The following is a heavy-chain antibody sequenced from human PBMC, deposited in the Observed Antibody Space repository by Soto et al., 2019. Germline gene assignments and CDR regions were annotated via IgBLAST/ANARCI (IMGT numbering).Heavy chain of an antibody. CDR1: GFTFSNYW. Sequence: EVQLVESGGGLVQPGGSLRLSCAASGFTFSNYWMYWFRQAPGKGLVWVSRINGDGSVSSYAASVKVCLTISRDNVKNSLYLLMDSLRAEDTAVYSSASGDCVGGTCYSLAGAFYYYMDVWGIGTTVTVFS. V-gene: IGHV3-74*01. J-gene: IGHJ6*03. CDR3: ASGDCVGGTCYSLAGAFYYYMDV. D-gene: IGHD2-15*01. CDR2: INGDGSVS.